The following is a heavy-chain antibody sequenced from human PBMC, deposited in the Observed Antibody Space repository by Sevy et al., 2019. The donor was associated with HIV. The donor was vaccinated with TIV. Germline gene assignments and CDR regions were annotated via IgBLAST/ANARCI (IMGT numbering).Heavy chain of an antibody. D-gene: IGHD2-2*01. CDR2: INGKGRST. J-gene: IGHJ6*02. CDR1: GFTFSAYA. Sequence: GGSLRLSCAASGFTFSAYAMNWVRQAPGKGLEWVSAINGKGRSTHYTDSVKGRFTISRDNSKNTLFLQMNSLSAEDTAVYYCATTINSGAGVLPPGKSLYYGMDVWGQGTPVTVSS. V-gene: IGHV3-23*01. CDR3: ATTINSGAGVLPPGKSLYYGMDV.